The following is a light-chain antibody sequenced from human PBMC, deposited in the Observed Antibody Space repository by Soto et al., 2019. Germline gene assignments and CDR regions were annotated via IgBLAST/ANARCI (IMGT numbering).Light chain of an antibody. CDR3: QQFDTSSIT. Sequence: EMVLTQSRGTLSLSRGDRATLACRASQSISNDYLAWFQHTPGQTPRLLIYSVSIRATGIPDRFSGSGSGTDFTLTISRLAPEDFAVYYCQQFDTSSITFGQGTRLENK. CDR1: QSISNDY. V-gene: IGKV3-20*01. J-gene: IGKJ5*01. CDR2: SVS.